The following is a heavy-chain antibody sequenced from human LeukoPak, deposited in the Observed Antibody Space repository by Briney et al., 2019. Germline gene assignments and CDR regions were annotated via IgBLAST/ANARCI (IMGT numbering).Heavy chain of an antibody. V-gene: IGHV4-59*01. D-gene: IGHD3-3*01. CDR2: IHYSGST. J-gene: IGHJ4*02. Sequence: SETLSLTCTVSGGSISSYYWSWIRQPPGKGVEWIGYIHYSGSTNYNPSLKSRVTISVDTSKNQFSLKVSSVTAADTAVYYCARGYTSGYHFDYWGQGTLVTVSS. CDR1: GGSISSYY. CDR3: ARGYTSGYHFDY.